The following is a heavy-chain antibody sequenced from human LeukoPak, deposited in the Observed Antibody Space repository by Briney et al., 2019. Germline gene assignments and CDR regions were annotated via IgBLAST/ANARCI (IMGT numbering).Heavy chain of an antibody. CDR3: APGYCGGDCS. Sequence: GGSLRLSCAASGFTFSSYSMNWVRQAPGKGLEWVSYISSSSSTIYYADSVKGRFTISRDNAKNSLYLQMNSLRAEDTAVYYCAPGYCGGDCSWGQGTLVTVSS. D-gene: IGHD2-21*02. CDR1: GFTFSSYS. V-gene: IGHV3-48*04. CDR2: ISSSSSTI. J-gene: IGHJ4*02.